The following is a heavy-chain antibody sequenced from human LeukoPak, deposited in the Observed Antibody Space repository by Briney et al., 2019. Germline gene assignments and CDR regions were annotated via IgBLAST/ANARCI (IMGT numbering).Heavy chain of an antibody. Sequence: ASVNVSCKASGYTFTGYYMHWVRQAPGQGLEWMGWMNPNSGNTGYAQKFQGRVTITRNTSISTAYMELSSLRSEDTAVYYCARVKYFDWLLVDYWGQGTLVTVSS. D-gene: IGHD3-9*01. CDR2: MNPNSGNT. V-gene: IGHV1-8*03. J-gene: IGHJ4*02. CDR3: ARVKYFDWLLVDY. CDR1: GYTFTGYY.